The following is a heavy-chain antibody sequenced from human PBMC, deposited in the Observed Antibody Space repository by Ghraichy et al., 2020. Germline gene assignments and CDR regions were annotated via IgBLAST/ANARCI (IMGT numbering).Heavy chain of an antibody. Sequence: SETLSLTCTVSGGSISSGGYYWSWIRQHPGKGLEWIGYIYYSGSTYYNPSLKSRVTISVDTSKNQFSLKLSSVTAADTAVYYCARDSPDYMDVWGKGTTVTVSS. CDR1: GGSISSGGYY. J-gene: IGHJ6*03. V-gene: IGHV4-31*03. CDR2: IYYSGST. CDR3: ARDSPDYMDV.